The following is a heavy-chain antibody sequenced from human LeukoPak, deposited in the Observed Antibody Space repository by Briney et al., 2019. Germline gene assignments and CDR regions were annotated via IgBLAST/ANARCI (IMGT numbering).Heavy chain of an antibody. CDR1: GGSFSGYY. V-gene: IGHV4-34*01. J-gene: IGHJ4*02. CDR3: ARAGQGLRFVY. D-gene: IGHD5-12*01. Sequence: SETLSLTCAVYGGSFSGYYWSWIRQPPGKGLEWIGSIYYSGNTYYNASLKSQVSISIDTSKNQFSLRLTSVTAADTAVYYCARAGQGLRFVYWGQGTLVTVSS. CDR2: IYYSGNT.